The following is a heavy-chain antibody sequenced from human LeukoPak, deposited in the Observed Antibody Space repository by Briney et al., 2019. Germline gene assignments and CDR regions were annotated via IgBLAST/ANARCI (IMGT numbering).Heavy chain of an antibody. J-gene: IGHJ4*02. D-gene: IGHD1-26*01. CDR3: ARAGPLYTGAYLAY. CDR1: GGTFSSYA. V-gene: IGHV1-2*02. CDR2: INPNSGGT. Sequence: ASVKVSCKASGGTFSSYAISWVRQAPGQGLEWMGWINPNSGGTNYPQNFQGRVTMTLDTSLTTAYMELSSLRSDDTAVYYCARAGPLYTGAYLAYWGQGTLVTVSS.